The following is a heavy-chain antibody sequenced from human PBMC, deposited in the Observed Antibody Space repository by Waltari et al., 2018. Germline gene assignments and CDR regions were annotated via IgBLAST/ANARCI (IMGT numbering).Heavy chain of an antibody. CDR2: NMPRRGVA. J-gene: IGHJ4*02. D-gene: IGHD3-10*01. CDR1: GGILSSYA. CDR3: GRDRGIPG. V-gene: IGHV1-69*04. Sequence: QVQRVQSGGVGKKPGSPARVPCKASGGILSSYAVRWVRKAPGQGGGWMGGNMPRRGVANTAQKFQGRVTIKADESRGTDYMEQSSLRSEETAVYYCGRDRGIPGWGQGTLVTVSS.